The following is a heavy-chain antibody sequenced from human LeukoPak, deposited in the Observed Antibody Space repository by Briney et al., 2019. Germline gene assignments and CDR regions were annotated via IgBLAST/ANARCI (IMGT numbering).Heavy chain of an antibody. Sequence: ASVKVSCKASEYTFTSYYMRWVRQAPGQGLEWMGIINPSGGSTSYAQKFQGRVTMTRDMSTSTVYMELSSLRSEDTAVYYCARVRFRDGYYFDYWGQGTLVTVSS. J-gene: IGHJ4*02. CDR2: INPSGGST. CDR1: EYTFTSYY. V-gene: IGHV1-46*01. D-gene: IGHD3-10*01. CDR3: ARVRFRDGYYFDY.